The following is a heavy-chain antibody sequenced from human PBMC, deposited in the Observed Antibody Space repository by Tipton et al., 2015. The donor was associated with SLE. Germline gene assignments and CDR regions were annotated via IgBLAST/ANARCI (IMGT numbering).Heavy chain of an antibody. CDR3: ASGILTGNAAFDV. D-gene: IGHD3-9*01. J-gene: IGHJ3*01. CDR1: GFTFGDYA. CDR2: INHSGST. V-gene: IGHV4-34*01. Sequence: LRLSCTASGFTFGDYAMNWVRQAPGKGLEWVGEINHSGSTNYNPSLKSRVTISVDTSKNQFSLILRSVTAADTAVYYCASGILTGNAAFDVWGQGTMVTVSP.